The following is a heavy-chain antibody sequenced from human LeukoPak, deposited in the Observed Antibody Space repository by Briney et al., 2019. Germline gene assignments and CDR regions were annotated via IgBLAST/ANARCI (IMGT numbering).Heavy chain of an antibody. D-gene: IGHD3-22*01. Sequence: SVKVSCKASGGTFSSYAISWVRQAPGQGLEWMGGIIPIFGTANYAQKFQGRVTITADESTSTAYMELSSLRSEDTAVYYCARDPDYYDSSGYYYLLNSHFDYWGQETLVTVSS. J-gene: IGHJ4*02. CDR3: ARDPDYYDSSGYYYLLNSHFDY. CDR2: IIPIFGTA. V-gene: IGHV1-69*13. CDR1: GGTFSSYA.